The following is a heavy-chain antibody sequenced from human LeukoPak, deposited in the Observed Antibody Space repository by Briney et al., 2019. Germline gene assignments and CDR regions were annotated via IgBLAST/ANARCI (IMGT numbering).Heavy chain of an antibody. J-gene: IGHJ4*02. CDR3: ARHGDSYSSSWSPFDY. CDR1: GGSISSYY. CDR2: IYYSGST. D-gene: IGHD6-13*01. V-gene: IGHV4-59*01. Sequence: SETLSLTCTVSGGSISSYYWSWIRQPPGKGLEWIGYIYYSGSTNYNPSLKSRVTISVDTSKNQFSLKLSSVTAADTAVYYCARHGDSYSSSWSPFDYWGQRTLVTVSS.